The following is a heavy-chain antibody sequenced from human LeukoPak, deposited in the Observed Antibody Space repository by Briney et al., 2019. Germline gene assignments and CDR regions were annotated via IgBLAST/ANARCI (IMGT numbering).Heavy chain of an antibody. CDR1: GFTFSSYS. CDR3: ARGPSYFQH. CDR2: ISSSSSTI. Sequence: PGGSLRLSCAASGFTFSSYSMNWVRQAPGKGLEWVSYISSSSSTIYYADSVKGRFTISRDNAKNSLYLQMNSLRAEDTAVYYCARGPSYFQHWGQGTLVTVSS. V-gene: IGHV3-48*01. J-gene: IGHJ1*01.